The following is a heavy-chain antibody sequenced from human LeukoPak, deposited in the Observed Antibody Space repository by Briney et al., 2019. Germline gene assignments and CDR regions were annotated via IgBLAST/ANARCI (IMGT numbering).Heavy chain of an antibody. CDR1: GFTFSSYA. J-gene: IGHJ3*02. CDR2: ISYDGTNK. D-gene: IGHD5-12*01. Sequence: GGSLRLSCAASGFTFSSYAMNWVRQAPGKGLEWVAVISYDGTNKYYADSVKGRFTISRDNSKNTLYLHMNSLKPEDTAVYYCAKDLRRAGTDAFDIWGQGTMVTVSS. CDR3: AKDLRRAGTDAFDI. V-gene: IGHV3-30*18.